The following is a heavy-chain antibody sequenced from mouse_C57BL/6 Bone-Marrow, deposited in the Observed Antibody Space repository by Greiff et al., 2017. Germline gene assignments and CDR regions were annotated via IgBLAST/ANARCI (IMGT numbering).Heavy chain of an antibody. J-gene: IGHJ3*01. D-gene: IGHD1-1*01. V-gene: IGHV5-6*01. Sequence: EVQLVEPGGDLVKPGGSLKLSCAASGFTFSSYGMSWVRQTPDKRLEWVATISSGGSYTYYPDSVKGRFTISRDNAKNTLYLQMSSLKSEDTAMYYCARCSSTGAYWGQGTLVTVSA. CDR2: ISSGGSYT. CDR1: GFTFSSYG. CDR3: ARCSSTGAY.